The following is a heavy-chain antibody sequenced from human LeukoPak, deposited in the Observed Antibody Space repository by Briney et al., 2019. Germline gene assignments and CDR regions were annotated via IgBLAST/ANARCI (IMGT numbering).Heavy chain of an antibody. CDR3: AKDSKRGGYSYGHLL. Sequence: GGSLRLSCEASGLTFSSYGMHWVRQAPGKGLEWVAVISYDGSNKYYADSVKGRFTISRDNSKNTLYLQMNSLRAEDTAVYYCAKDSKRGGYSYGHLLWGQGTLVTVSS. D-gene: IGHD5-18*01. CDR2: ISYDGSNK. J-gene: IGHJ4*02. V-gene: IGHV3-30*18. CDR1: GLTFSSYG.